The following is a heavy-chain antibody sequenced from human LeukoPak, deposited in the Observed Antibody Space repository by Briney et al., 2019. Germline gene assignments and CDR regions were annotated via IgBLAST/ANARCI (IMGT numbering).Heavy chain of an antibody. CDR1: GYTFTGYS. J-gene: IGHJ5*02. Sequence: ASVKVSCKASGYTFTGYSMHWVRQAPGQGLEWMGWINPSGGSTSYAQKFQGRVTMTRDTSTSTVYMELSSLRSEDTAVYYCARDYDFWSGYPEKTNWFDPWGQGTLVTVSS. CDR2: INPSGGST. CDR3: ARDYDFWSGYPEKTNWFDP. D-gene: IGHD3-3*01. V-gene: IGHV1-46*01.